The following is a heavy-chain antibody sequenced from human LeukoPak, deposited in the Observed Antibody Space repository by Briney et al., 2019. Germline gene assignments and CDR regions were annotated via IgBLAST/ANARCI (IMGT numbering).Heavy chain of an antibody. CDR3: ARRSGGSSKAWFDP. D-gene: IGHD2-15*01. J-gene: IGHJ5*02. V-gene: IGHV5-51*01. CDR1: GYNFKSYW. CDR2: IYPGDSDT. Sequence: GESLXXXCKGSGYNFKSYWIGWVRQMPGKGLEWMGIIYPGDSDTRYSPSFQGQVTISADKSISTAYLQWSSLKASDTAMYYCARRSGGSSKAWFDPWGQGTLVTVSS.